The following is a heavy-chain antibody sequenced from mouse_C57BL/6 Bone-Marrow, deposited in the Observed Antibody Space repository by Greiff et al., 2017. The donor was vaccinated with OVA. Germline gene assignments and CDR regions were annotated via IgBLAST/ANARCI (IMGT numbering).Heavy chain of an antibody. Sequence: VKLVESGAELARPGASVKLSCKASGYTFTSYGISWVKQRTGQGLEWIGEIYPRSGNTYYNEKFKGKATLTADKSSSTAYMELRSLTSEDSAVYFCANYYDYRYYYAMDYWGQGTSVTVSS. J-gene: IGHJ4*01. CDR1: GYTFTSYG. D-gene: IGHD2-4*01. V-gene: IGHV1-81*01. CDR2: IYPRSGNT. CDR3: ANYYDYRYYYAMDY.